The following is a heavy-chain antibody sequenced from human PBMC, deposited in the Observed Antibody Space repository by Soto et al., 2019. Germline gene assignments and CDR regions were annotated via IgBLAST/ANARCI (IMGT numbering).Heavy chain of an antibody. D-gene: IGHD4-17*01. CDR3: ASYGDYGYGMDV. CDR1: GGSISSGGYS. CDR2: IYHSGST. J-gene: IGHJ6*02. Sequence: PSDTLSLTCAVSGGSISSGGYSWSWIRQPPGKGLEWIGYIYHSGSTYYNPSLKSRVTISVDRSKNQFSLKLSSVTAADTAVYYCASYGDYGYGMDVWGQGTTVTVSS. V-gene: IGHV4-30-2*01.